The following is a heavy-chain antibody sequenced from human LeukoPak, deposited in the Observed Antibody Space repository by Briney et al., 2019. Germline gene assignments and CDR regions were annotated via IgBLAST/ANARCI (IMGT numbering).Heavy chain of an antibody. CDR3: TRSGGSYL. V-gene: IGHV3-49*04. CDR1: GFTFSSYA. J-gene: IGHJ4*02. Sequence: PGGSQRLSCAASGFTFSSYAMSWVRQAPGKGLEWVGFIRSKAYGGTTEYAASVKGRFTISRDDSKSIAYLQMNSLKTEDTAVYYCTRSGGSYLWGQGTLVTVSS. D-gene: IGHD1-26*01. CDR2: IRSKAYGGTT.